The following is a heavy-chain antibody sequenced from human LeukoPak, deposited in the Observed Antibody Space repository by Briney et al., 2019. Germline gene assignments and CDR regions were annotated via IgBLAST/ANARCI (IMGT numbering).Heavy chain of an antibody. D-gene: IGHD3-3*01. J-gene: IGHJ6*02. CDR2: IYSDGST. CDR3: ARGPRSNFSEWLPPYYYGMDV. CDR1: GFIVSSNY. V-gene: IGHV3-53*01. Sequence: GGSLRLSCAASGFIVSSNYMSWVRQAPGKGLEWVSIIYSDGSTYYADSVKGRFTISRDNAKNSLYLQMNSLRAEDTAVYYCARGPRSNFSEWLPPYYYGMDVWGQGTTVTVSS.